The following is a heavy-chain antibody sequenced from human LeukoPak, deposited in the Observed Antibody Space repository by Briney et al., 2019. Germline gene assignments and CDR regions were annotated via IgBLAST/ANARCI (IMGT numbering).Heavy chain of an antibody. Sequence: PSETLSLTCSFSGYSISSGYYWGWIRQPPGQGLEWIGNIYHSGSTYYNPSLKSRVTISVDKSKNQFSLKLSSVTAADTAVYYCAREDYDDSGAWYLDLWGRGTLVTVSS. CDR2: IYHSGST. CDR3: AREDYDDSGAWYLDL. D-gene: IGHD3-3*01. CDR1: GYSISSGYY. J-gene: IGHJ2*01. V-gene: IGHV4-38-2*02.